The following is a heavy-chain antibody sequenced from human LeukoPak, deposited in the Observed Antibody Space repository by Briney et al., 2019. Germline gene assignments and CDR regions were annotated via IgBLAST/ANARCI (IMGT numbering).Heavy chain of an antibody. D-gene: IGHD2-2*01. V-gene: IGHV4-34*01. CDR3: ARRVRYCSSTSCRNFDY. CDR1: GGSFSGYY. Sequence: KPSETLSLTCAVYGGSFSGYYWSWVRQPPGKGLEWIGEVNRSGSTNYNPSLKSRVTISVDTSKNQFSLKLSSVTAADTAVYYCARRVRYCSSTSCRNFDYWGQGTLVTVSS. J-gene: IGHJ4*02. CDR2: VNRSGST.